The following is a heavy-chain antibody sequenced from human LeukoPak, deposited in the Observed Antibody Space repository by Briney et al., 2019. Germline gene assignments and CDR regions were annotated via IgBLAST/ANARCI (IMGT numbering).Heavy chain of an antibody. CDR2: IKQESGEI. Sequence: PGGSLRLSCVASGFTFSSYWMSWVRQAPGQGPEWVANIKQESGEIYYVNSVNGRFTISRDNAKNSLYLQMNSLRAEVKAVYYFARDKIVGPTSFDDWGKGTLVTVSS. CDR1: GFTFSSYW. D-gene: IGHD1-26*01. V-gene: IGHV3-7*01. J-gene: IGHJ4*02. CDR3: ARDKIVGPTSFDD.